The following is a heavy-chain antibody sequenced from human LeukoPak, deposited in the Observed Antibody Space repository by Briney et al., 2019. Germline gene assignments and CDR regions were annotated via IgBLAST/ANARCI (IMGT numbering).Heavy chain of an antibody. V-gene: IGHV1-2*02. CDR1: GYSFTDKY. J-gene: IGHJ6*03. CDR3: ARSGITMVRGVKYYYYYYMDV. Sequence: GASVKVSCKASGYSFTDKYMHWVRQAPGQGLEWMGWINPNSGGTNYAQKFQGRVTMTTDTSMSTAYMELSRLTSDDTAVYYCARSGITMVRGVKYYYYYYMDVWGKGTTVTVSS. D-gene: IGHD3-10*01. CDR2: INPNSGGT.